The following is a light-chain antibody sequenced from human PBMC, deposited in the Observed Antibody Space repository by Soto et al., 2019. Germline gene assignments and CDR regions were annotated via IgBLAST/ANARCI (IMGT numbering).Light chain of an antibody. CDR3: QSYDASDHVI. V-gene: IGLV6-57*04. J-gene: IGLJ2*01. CDR2: EDY. Sequence: NFMLTQPHSVSASPGETVIISCTRSSCTIGSNYVQWYQQRPGRAPTTVIYEDYQRPSGVPDRFSGTTDSSSNSASLTISGLQTEDEADYYCQSYDASDHVIFXGGTKVTVL. CDR1: SCTIGSNY.